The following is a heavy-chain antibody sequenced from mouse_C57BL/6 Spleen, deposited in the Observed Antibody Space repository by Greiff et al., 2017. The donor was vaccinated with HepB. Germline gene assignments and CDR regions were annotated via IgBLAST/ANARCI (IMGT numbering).Heavy chain of an antibody. CDR1: GFTFSSYA. V-gene: IGHV5-9-1*02. D-gene: IGHD1-1*01. Sequence: EVMLVESGEGLVKPGGSLKLSCAASGFTFSSYAMSWVRQTPEKRLEWVAYISSGGDYIYYADTVKGRFTISRDKARNTLYLQMSSLKSEDTAMYYCTRGYYGRHFDYWGQGTTLTVSS. J-gene: IGHJ2*01. CDR2: ISSGGDYI. CDR3: TRGYYGRHFDY.